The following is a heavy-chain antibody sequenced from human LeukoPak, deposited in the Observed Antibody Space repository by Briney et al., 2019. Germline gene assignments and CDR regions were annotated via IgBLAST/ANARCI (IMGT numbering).Heavy chain of an antibody. Sequence: RLGESLTISCKGSGYRFTSDWIGWVRQMPGKGLEWMGIIYPGDSDTRYSPSFQGQVTISADKSVNTAYLQWSSLKASDTAMYYCARLSGRVVCSAGSCYIDSWGQGTLVTVSS. J-gene: IGHJ4*02. V-gene: IGHV5-51*01. CDR3: ARLSGRVVCSAGSCYIDS. D-gene: IGHD2-15*01. CDR2: IYPGDSDT. CDR1: GYRFTSDW.